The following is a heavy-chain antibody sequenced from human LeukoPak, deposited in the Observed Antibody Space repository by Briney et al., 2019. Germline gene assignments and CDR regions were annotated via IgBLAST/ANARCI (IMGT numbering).Heavy chain of an antibody. J-gene: IGHJ4*02. CDR2: IYHSGST. D-gene: IGHD3-22*01. CDR3: ASTMIVASAGMFDY. V-gene: IGHV4-30-2*01. CDR1: GGSISSGGYS. Sequence: PSETLSLTCAVSGGSISSGGYSWSWIRQPPGKGLEWIGYIYHSGSTYYNPSHKSRVTISVDRSKNQFSLKLSSVTAADTAVYYCASTMIVASAGMFDYWGQGTLVTVSS.